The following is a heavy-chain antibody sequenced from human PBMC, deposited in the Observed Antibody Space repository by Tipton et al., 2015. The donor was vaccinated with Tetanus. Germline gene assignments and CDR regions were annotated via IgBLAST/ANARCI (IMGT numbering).Heavy chain of an antibody. Sequence: LRLSCTVSGGSISSSSYYWGWFRQPPGKGLEWLGEINHSVRTNYNPSLKSRVTISVDTSKNLFSLRLSYVTAADTAVYYCARAEAIFGVVIRFGWFDPWGQGTLVXVSS. V-gene: IGHV4-39*07. CDR1: GGSISSSSYY. CDR2: INHSVRT. J-gene: IGHJ5*02. CDR3: ARAEAIFGVVIRFGWFDP. D-gene: IGHD3-3*01.